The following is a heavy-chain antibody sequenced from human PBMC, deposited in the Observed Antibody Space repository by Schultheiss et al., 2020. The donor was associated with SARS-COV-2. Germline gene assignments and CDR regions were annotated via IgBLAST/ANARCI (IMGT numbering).Heavy chain of an antibody. CDR3: AKDAIVDYVWGTYRPLGY. J-gene: IGHJ4*02. D-gene: IGHD3-16*02. CDR2: ISGSGGST. V-gene: IGHV3-23*01. CDR1: GFTFSSYG. Sequence: GGSLRLSCAASGFTFSSYGMHWVRQAPGKGLEWVSAISGSGGSTYYADSVKGRFTISRDNSKNTLYLQMNSLRAEDTAVYYCAKDAIVDYVWGTYRPLGYWGQGTLVTVSS.